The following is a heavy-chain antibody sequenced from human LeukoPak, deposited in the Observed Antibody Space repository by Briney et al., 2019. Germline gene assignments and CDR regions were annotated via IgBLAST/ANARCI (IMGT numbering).Heavy chain of an antibody. V-gene: IGHV1-8*01. D-gene: IGHD6-13*01. Sequence: ASVKVSCKASGYSFTSYDINWVRQATGQGLEWMGWMHPNSGNTGSAQKFQGRVTMTRNTSISTAYMELSNLRSEDTAVYYCARRVAAGGTCMGYWGQGTLVTVSS. CDR1: GYSFTSYD. J-gene: IGHJ4*02. CDR2: MHPNSGNT. CDR3: ARRVAAGGTCMGY.